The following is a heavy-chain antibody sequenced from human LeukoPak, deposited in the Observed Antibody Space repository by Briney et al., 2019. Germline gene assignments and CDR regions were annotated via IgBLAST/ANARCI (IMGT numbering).Heavy chain of an antibody. J-gene: IGHJ4*02. D-gene: IGHD4-23*01. CDR2: INHSGST. V-gene: IGHV4-34*01. CDR1: GGSFSGYY. CDR3: ARGRGFGGNARFDY. Sequence: SQTMSLTCAVYGGSFSGYYWSWIRQPPGQGLEWIGEINHSGSTNYNPSLKSRVTISVDTSKNQFSLKLSSVTAADSAVYYCARGRGFGGNARFDYWGQGTLVTVSS.